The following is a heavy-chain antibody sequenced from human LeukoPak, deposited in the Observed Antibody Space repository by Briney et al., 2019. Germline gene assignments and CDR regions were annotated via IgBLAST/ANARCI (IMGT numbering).Heavy chain of an antibody. V-gene: IGHV1-18*01. Sequence: ASVKVSCKASGYTFTSYGISWVRQAPGQGLEWMGWISAYNGNTNYAQKLQGRVTMTTDTSTSTACMELRSLRSDDTAVYYCARDAYSSSSSYYYYGMDVWGQGTTVTVSS. CDR2: ISAYNGNT. CDR3: ARDAYSSSSSYYYYGMDV. D-gene: IGHD6-6*01. CDR1: GYTFTSYG. J-gene: IGHJ6*02.